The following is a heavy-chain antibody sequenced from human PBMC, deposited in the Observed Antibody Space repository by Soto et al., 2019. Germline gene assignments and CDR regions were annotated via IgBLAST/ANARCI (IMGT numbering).Heavy chain of an antibody. J-gene: IGHJ1*01. V-gene: IGHV4-34*01. CDR2: INHSGST. D-gene: IGHD6-6*01. Sequence: ETLSVTWTVEYGSCGGYCGSWIRKKQGKGLEWIGEINHSGSTNYNPSLKSRVTISVDTSKNQFSLKLSSVTAADTAVYYCATIPRSTGSSSLIDHCGEGSLATV. CDR1: YGSCGGYC. CDR3: ATIPRSTGSSSLIDH.